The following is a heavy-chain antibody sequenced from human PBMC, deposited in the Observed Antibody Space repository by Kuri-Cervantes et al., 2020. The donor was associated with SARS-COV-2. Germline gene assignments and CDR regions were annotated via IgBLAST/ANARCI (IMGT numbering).Heavy chain of an antibody. CDR1: GFTFSDYY. V-gene: IGHV3-11*04. D-gene: IGHD3-3*02. Sequence: GGSLRLSCAASGFTFSDYYMSWIRQAPGKGLEWVSYISSSGSTIYYADSVKGRFTISGDNAKNSLYLQMNSLRAEDTAVYYCASIFGVVTEIDAFDIWGQGTMVTVSS. CDR3: ASIFGVVTEIDAFDI. J-gene: IGHJ3*02. CDR2: ISSSGSTI.